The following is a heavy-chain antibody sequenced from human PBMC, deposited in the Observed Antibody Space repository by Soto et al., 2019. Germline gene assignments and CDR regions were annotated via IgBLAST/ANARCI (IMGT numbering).Heavy chain of an antibody. CDR1: GFTFSSYG. D-gene: IGHD1-7*01. V-gene: IGHV3-33*01. CDR2: IWYDGSNK. Sequence: GGSLRLSCAASGFTFSSYGMHWVRQAPGKGLEWVAVIWYDGSNKYYADSVKGRFTISRDNSKNTLYLQMNSLRAEDTAVYYCARGARENWNYGWFDPWGQGTLVTVSS. J-gene: IGHJ5*02. CDR3: ARGARENWNYGWFDP.